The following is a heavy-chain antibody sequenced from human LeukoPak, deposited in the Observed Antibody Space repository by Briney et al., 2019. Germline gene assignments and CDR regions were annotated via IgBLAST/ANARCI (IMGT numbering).Heavy chain of an antibody. J-gene: IGHJ4*02. CDR1: GGTFSDYY. D-gene: IGHD3-16*02. CDR2: INHSGNT. CDR3: ARGFRSHLYY. Sequence: PSETLSLTCAVYGGTFSDYYWTWIRQPPGKGLEWIGEINHSGNTNYDPSLKGRVTISVDTSKNQLSLNLNSVTAADTAVYYCARGFRSHLYYWGQGTPVTVSS. V-gene: IGHV4-34*01.